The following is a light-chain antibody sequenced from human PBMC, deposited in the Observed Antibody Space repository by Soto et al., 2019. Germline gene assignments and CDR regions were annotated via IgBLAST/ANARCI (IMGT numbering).Light chain of an antibody. Sequence: EIVLTQSPGTLSLSPGERATLSCRASQSVSSSYLAWYQQKPGQAPRLLIYGASSRATGIPDRFSGSGSGTDFTLTISIPEPEDFAVYYCQQYGSSPTFGQGTKLEIK. CDR1: QSVSSSY. V-gene: IGKV3-20*01. CDR3: QQYGSSPT. J-gene: IGKJ2*01. CDR2: GAS.